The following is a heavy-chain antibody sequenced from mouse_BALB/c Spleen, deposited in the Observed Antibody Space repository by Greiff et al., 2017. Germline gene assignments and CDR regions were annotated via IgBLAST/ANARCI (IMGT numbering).Heavy chain of an antibody. CDR2: INPSNGGT. Sequence: LQESGAELVKPGASVKLSCKASGYTFTSYYMYWVKQRPGQGLEWIGEINPSNGGTNFNEKFKSKATLTVDKSSSTAYMQLSSLTSEDSAVYYCTRTYDYYAMDYWGQGTSVTVSS. V-gene: IGHV1S81*02. CDR1: GYTFTSYY. CDR3: TRTYDYYAMDY. J-gene: IGHJ4*01.